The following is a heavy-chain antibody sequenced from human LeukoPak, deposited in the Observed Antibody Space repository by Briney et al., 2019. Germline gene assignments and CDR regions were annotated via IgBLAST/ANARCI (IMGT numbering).Heavy chain of an antibody. CDR2: ISWNSGSI. CDR3: AKDRQWFGELFAPDAFDI. D-gene: IGHD3-10*01. Sequence: TGGPLRLSCAASGFTFDDFAMHWVRQAPGKGLEWVSGISWNSGSIGYADSVKGRFTISRDNAKNSLYLQMNSLRAEDTALYYCAKDRQWFGELFAPDAFDIWGQGTMVTVSS. J-gene: IGHJ3*02. V-gene: IGHV3-9*01. CDR1: GFTFDDFA.